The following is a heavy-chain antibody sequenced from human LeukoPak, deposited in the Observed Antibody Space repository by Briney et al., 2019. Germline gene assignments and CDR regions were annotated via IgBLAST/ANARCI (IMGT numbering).Heavy chain of an antibody. D-gene: IGHD3-22*01. V-gene: IGHV3-21*06. J-gene: IGHJ4*02. Sequence: PGGSLRLSCAVSGIPFSSYSMNWVRQAPGKGLEWVSSISSSSTYIYYADSVKGRFTIPRDNAKNSLYLQMNSLRAEDTAVYYCARSLVITYYFDYWGQGTLVTVSP. CDR1: GIPFSSYS. CDR2: ISSSSTYI. CDR3: ARSLVITYYFDY.